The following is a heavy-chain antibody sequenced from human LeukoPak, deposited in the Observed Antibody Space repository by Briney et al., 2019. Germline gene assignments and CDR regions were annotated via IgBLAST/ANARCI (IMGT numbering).Heavy chain of an antibody. V-gene: IGHV3-30*18. D-gene: IGHD3-10*01. Sequence: GGSLRLSFAASGFTFSTYGMYWVRQAPGRGLEWVAVISYDGSDKYYADSLKGRFTISRDNSNNMLYLQMNSLRAEDTALYYCAKGRSYYGSGSLEYWGQGTLVTVSS. J-gene: IGHJ4*02. CDR1: GFTFSTYG. CDR2: ISYDGSDK. CDR3: AKGRSYYGSGSLEY.